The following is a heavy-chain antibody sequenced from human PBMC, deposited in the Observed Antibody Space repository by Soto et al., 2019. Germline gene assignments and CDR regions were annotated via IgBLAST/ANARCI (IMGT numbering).Heavy chain of an antibody. V-gene: IGHV3-13*01. Sequence: GGSLRLSCAASGFTLSSYDMHWVRQATGKGLEWVSAIGTAGDTYYPGSVKGRFTISRENAKNSLYLQMNSLRAEDTAVYYCARELYYYGMDVWGQGTTVTVSS. CDR2: IGTAGDT. CDR3: ARELYYYGMDV. CDR1: GFTLSSYD. J-gene: IGHJ6*02.